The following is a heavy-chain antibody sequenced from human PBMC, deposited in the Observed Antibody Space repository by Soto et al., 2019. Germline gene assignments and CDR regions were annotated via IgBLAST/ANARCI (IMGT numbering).Heavy chain of an antibody. CDR3: SKRRGAGGHFDY. CDR1: GFTFSSYG. J-gene: IGHJ4*02. D-gene: IGHD2-15*01. CDR2: VSIGGST. Sequence: GSLRLSWAASGFTFSSYGIGWVRQGPGKGLEWVAVVSIGGSTHYADSVRSLFTISRDNSKNTLSLQMNSLTAEDTVLYFCSKRRGAGGHFDYWGQGALVTVSS. V-gene: IGHV3-23*01.